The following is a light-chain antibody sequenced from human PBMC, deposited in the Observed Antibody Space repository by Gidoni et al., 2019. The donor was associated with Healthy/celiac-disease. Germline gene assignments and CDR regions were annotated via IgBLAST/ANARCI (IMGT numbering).Light chain of an antibody. Sequence: EFVLTQSPGTLSLSPGERATLSCRASQRVSSSYLAWYQQKPGQAPRLLIYGASSRATGIPDRFSGSGSGTDFTLTISRLEPEDCAVYYCQQYGSAPLTFGGXTKVEIK. CDR3: QQYGSAPLT. CDR1: QRVSSSY. V-gene: IGKV3-20*01. CDR2: GAS. J-gene: IGKJ4*01.